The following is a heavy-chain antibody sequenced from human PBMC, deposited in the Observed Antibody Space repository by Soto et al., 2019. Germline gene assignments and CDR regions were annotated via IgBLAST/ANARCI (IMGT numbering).Heavy chain of an antibody. Sequence: GGSLRLSCAASGFTFSSYAMHWVRQAPGKGLEWVAVISYDGSNKYYADSVKGRFTISRDNSKNTLYLQMNSLRAEDTAVYYCARGSGGVVGELSGYCQHWGHGTLVTVSS. CDR2: ISYDGSNK. J-gene: IGHJ1*01. V-gene: IGHV3-30-3*01. D-gene: IGHD3-10*01. CDR3: ARGSGGVVGELSGYCQH. CDR1: GFTFSSYA.